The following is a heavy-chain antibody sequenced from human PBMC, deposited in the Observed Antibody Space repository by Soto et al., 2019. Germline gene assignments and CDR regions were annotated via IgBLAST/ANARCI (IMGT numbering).Heavy chain of an antibody. J-gene: IGHJ6*02. CDR3: ARGRVLYYLHYYYYYGMDV. V-gene: IGHV1-46*01. D-gene: IGHD2-8*01. CDR2: INPSGGST. CDR1: GYTFTSYY. Sequence: GASVKVSCKASGYTFTSYYMHWVRQAPGQGLEWMGIINPSGGSTSYAQKFQGRVTMTRDTSTSTVYMELSSLRSEDTAVYYCARGRVLYYLHYYYYYGMDVWGQGTTVTVSS.